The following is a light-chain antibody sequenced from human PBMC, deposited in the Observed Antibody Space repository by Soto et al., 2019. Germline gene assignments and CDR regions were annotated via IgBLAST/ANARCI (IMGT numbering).Light chain of an antibody. Sequence: QSVLTQPRSVTGSPGQSLTISRTGTSSDVGGYNYVSWYQQHPGKAPKLMIYDVTKRPSGVPDRFSGSKSGNTASLTISGLQAEDEADYYCCSYAGRYTFAVFGTGTKVTVL. CDR2: DVT. V-gene: IGLV2-11*01. CDR3: CSYAGRYTFAV. J-gene: IGLJ1*01. CDR1: SSDVGGYNY.